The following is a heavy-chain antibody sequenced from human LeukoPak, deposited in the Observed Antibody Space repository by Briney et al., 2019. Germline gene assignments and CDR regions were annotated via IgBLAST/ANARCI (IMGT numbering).Heavy chain of an antibody. J-gene: IGHJ4*02. CDR2: IHYEGREQ. V-gene: IGHV3-30*02. CDR3: AKENCYGSACYPFDY. D-gene: IGHD2-21*02. Sequence: GGSLRLSCAASGFTFSSYGMHWVRQAPGKGLEWVSFIHYEGREQYYADSVKGRFTISRDNSKNTLYLQMNSLRPEDTAVYFCAKENCYGSACYPFDYWGQGNLVTVSS. CDR1: GFTFSSYG.